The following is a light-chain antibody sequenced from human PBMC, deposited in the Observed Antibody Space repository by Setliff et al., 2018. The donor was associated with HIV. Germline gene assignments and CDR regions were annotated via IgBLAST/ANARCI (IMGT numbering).Light chain of an antibody. V-gene: IGLV2-8*01. CDR1: SSDVGGYNY. CDR3: SSYAGSNYV. J-gene: IGLJ1*01. CDR2: EVS. Sequence: QSALTQPPSASGSPGQSVAISCTGTSSDVGGYNYVSWYQQYPGKAPKLMIYEVSKRPSGVPDRFSGSKSGNTASLTVSGLQTEDEADYYCSSYAGSNYVFGSGTKVTV.